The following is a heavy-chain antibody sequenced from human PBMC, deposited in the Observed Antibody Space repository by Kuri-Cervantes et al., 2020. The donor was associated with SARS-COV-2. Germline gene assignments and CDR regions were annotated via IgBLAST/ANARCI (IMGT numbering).Heavy chain of an antibody. CDR3: ARQYYDFWSGNMDV. J-gene: IGHJ6*03. Sequence: GGSLRLSCAASGFTFSSYGMHWVRQAPGKGLEWVAFIRYDGSNKYYADSVKGRFTISRDNSKNTLYLQMNSLRAEDTAVYYCARQYYDFWSGNMDVWGKGTTVTVSS. CDR1: GFTFSSYG. D-gene: IGHD3-3*01. V-gene: IGHV3-30*02. CDR2: IRYDGSNK.